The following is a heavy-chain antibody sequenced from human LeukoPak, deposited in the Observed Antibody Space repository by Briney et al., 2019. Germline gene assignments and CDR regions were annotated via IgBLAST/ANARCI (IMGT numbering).Heavy chain of an antibody. D-gene: IGHD2-15*01. Sequence: PSETLSLTCTVSSGSISGSSYFWGWIRQPPGKGLEWIGSIYYSGSTYYNPSLKSRVTISVDTSMNQFSLKLSFVTTADTAVYYCARALGYCSGGSCTRGYNWFDPWGQGTLVTVPS. CDR2: IYYSGST. J-gene: IGHJ5*02. CDR1: SGSISGSSYF. CDR3: ARALGYCSGGSCTRGYNWFDP. V-gene: IGHV4-39*01.